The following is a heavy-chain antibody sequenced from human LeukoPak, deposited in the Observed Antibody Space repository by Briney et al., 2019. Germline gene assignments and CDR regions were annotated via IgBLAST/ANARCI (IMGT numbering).Heavy chain of an antibody. CDR3: ARAETTGYYYYFDY. Sequence: GGSLRLSCAASGFTVSSNYMSWVRQAPGKGLEWVSVIYSGGSTYYADSVKGRFTISRDNSKNTLYLQMNSLRAEGTAVYYCARAETTGYYYYFDYWGQGTLVTVSS. V-gene: IGHV3-53*01. J-gene: IGHJ4*02. D-gene: IGHD3-9*01. CDR1: GFTVSSNY. CDR2: IYSGGST.